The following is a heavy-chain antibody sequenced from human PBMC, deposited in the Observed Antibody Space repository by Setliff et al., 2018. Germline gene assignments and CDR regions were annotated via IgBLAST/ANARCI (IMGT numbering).Heavy chain of an antibody. Sequence: SETLSLTCAVYGGSFSGYYWSWIRQPPGKRLEWIGEIIHSGSTNYNPSLRSRVTISLDTSKNQFSPKLTSVTAADTAVYYCARGRGYCSSTSCSTYYYYGMDVWGQGTTVTVSS. CDR3: ARGRGYCSSTSCSTYYYYGMDV. CDR1: GGSFSGYY. V-gene: IGHV4-34*01. J-gene: IGHJ6*02. CDR2: IIHSGST. D-gene: IGHD2-2*01.